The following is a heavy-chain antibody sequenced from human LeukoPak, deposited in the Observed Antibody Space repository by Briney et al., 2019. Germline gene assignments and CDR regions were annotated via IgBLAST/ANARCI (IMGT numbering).Heavy chain of an antibody. CDR2: TYYRSKWYN. CDR3: ARAVARTTGIKIFDY. CDR1: GDSVSSNSAP. V-gene: IGHV6-1*01. Sequence: SQTLSLTCAISGDSVSSNSAPWNWIRPSPSRGLEWLGRTYYRSKWYNDYAVSVKSRIPLTPHTSKNQFSLQLNSVTPEDTAVYYCARAVARTTGIKIFDYWGQGTLVTVSS. J-gene: IGHJ4*02. D-gene: IGHD6-19*01.